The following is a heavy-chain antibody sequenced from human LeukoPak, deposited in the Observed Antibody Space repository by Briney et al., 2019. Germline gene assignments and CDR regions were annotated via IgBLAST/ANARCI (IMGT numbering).Heavy chain of an antibody. V-gene: IGHV1-8*01. CDR1: GYTFTSYD. CDR3: ARSPVGVRKKHDF. J-gene: IGHJ4*02. D-gene: IGHD3-10*01. Sequence: ASVKVSCKASGYTFTSYDINWVRQATGQGLEWMGWMNPTSGHTGYAQNFQGRVTMTRDTSVSTAYMELNSLTSEDTAVYYCARSPVGVRKKHDFWGQGTLVIVSS. CDR2: MNPTSGHT.